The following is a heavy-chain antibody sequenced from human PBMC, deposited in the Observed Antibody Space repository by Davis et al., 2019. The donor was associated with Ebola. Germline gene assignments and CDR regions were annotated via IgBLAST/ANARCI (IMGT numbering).Heavy chain of an antibody. D-gene: IGHD6-19*01. J-gene: IGHJ5*02. Sequence: AASVKVSCKVSGYTLTELSMHWVRQAPGKGLEWMGGFDPEDGETIYAQKFQGRVTMTKDTSTDTHYMELSSLRSEDTAVYYCAAFKHPGYSSGWYWFDPWGQGTLVTVSS. CDR1: GYTLTELS. V-gene: IGHV1-24*01. CDR3: AAFKHPGYSSGWYWFDP. CDR2: FDPEDGET.